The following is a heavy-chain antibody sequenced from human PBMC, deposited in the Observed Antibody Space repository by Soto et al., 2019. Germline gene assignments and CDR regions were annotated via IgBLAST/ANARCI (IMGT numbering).Heavy chain of an antibody. V-gene: IGHV1-2*02. D-gene: IGHD2-2*01. J-gene: IGHJ2*01. CDR2: INPDSGGT. Sequence: VKVSCKASGYTFTDYYIHWVRQAPGQGLEWVGWINPDSGGTNLAQRFQGRVTMTSDTSINTAYMELSSLRSDDTAVYYCAIRTGQLAIISEFDGDWFFEVWGRGTLVTVSS. CDR1: GYTFTDYY. CDR3: AIRTGQLAIISEFDGDWFFEV.